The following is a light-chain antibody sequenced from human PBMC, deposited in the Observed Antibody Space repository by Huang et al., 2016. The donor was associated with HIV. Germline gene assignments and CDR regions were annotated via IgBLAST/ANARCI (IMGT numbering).Light chain of an antibody. J-gene: IGKJ2*01. Sequence: EIVLTQSPATLSVSPGERATLACRASQSVGSDFAWYQHRPGQAPRRLIYRSSTRATGIPARFSGSWYGTDFILTVSSLQSEDFALYYCQQYRDWPPYTFGQGTKLEIK. CDR3: QQYRDWPPYT. V-gene: IGKV3-15*01. CDR2: RSS. CDR1: QSVGSD.